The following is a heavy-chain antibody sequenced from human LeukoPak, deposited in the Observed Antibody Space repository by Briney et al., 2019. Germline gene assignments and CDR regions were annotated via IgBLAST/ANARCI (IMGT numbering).Heavy chain of an antibody. Sequence: SETLSLTCAVSGGSISSSNWWSWVRQPPGKGLEWIGEIYHSGSTNYNPSLKSRVTISVDKSKNQFSLKLSSVTAADTAVYYCARDLYYDILTGLNWFDPWGQGTLVTVSS. CDR1: GGSISSSNW. D-gene: IGHD3-9*01. CDR2: IYHSGST. J-gene: IGHJ5*02. CDR3: ARDLYYDILTGLNWFDP. V-gene: IGHV4-4*02.